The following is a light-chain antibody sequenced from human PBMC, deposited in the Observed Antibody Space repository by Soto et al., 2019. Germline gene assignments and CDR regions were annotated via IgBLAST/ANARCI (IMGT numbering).Light chain of an antibody. CDR3: QLYGTSPPYT. V-gene: IGKV3-20*01. J-gene: IGKJ2*01. CDR2: TAS. CDR1: QAINNY. Sequence: TQSPSSLSASVGDRVTITCRASQAINNYVAWYQQRPGQAPRLLIFTASSRATGTPDRFSGSGSGTDFTLTISRLEPEDFAVYYCQLYGTSPPYTFGPGTKLEIK.